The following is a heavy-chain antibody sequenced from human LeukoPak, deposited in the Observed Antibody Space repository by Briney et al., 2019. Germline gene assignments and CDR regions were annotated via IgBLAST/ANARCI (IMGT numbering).Heavy chain of an antibody. CDR2: IKSKKEGRTT. J-gene: IGHJ4*02. Sequence: GGSLRLSCAASGFTFTNAWMSWVRQAPGKGLEWVGRIKSKKEGRTTDYAAPVKGRFTISRDDSKDTLYLQMNSLETEDIAVYYCATEYYSAYNYWGQGTLVTVSS. V-gene: IGHV3-15*01. CDR3: ATEYYSAYNY. D-gene: IGHD5-12*01. CDR1: GFTFTNAW.